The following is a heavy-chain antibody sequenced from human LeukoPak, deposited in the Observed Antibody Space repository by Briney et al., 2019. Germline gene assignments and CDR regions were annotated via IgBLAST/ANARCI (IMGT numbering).Heavy chain of an antibody. CDR3: ARQGGDILTGYLDY. D-gene: IGHD3-9*01. J-gene: IGHJ4*02. V-gene: IGHV3-33*01. CDR1: GFTFSNYA. Sequence: GGSLRLSCAASGFTFSNYAMHWVRQPPGKGLEWVAIIWYDGSYKYYADSVKGRFTISRDYPKNSLYLQMSSLRAEDTAVYYCARQGGDILTGYLDYWGQGTLVTVSS. CDR2: IWYDGSYK.